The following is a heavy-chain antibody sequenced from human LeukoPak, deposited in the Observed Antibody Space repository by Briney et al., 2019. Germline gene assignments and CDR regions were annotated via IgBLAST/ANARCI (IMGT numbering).Heavy chain of an antibody. D-gene: IGHD2-2*01. V-gene: IGHV1-69*05. J-gene: IGHJ6*03. CDR2: IIPISGTA. CDR3: ARGLQYQLLKALRYYYMDV. CDR1: GGTFSSHA. Sequence: SVKVSCKASGGTFSSHAIAWVRQAPGQGPEWMGGIIPISGTADYAQKFQGRVAITTDQSTSTAYMELSSLTSDDTAVYYCARGLQYQLLKALRYYYMDVWGEGTTVTVSS.